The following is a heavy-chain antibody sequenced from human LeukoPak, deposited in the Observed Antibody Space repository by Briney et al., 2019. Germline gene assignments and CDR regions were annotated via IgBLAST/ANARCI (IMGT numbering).Heavy chain of an antibody. CDR1: GYTFTSYG. CDR3: ARGAAAGWFDP. CDR2: IRTYNGNT. Sequence: GASVKVSCKTSGYTFTSYGINWVRQAPGQGLEWMGWIRTYNGNTNYAQKLQGRVTMTTDTSTSTAYMELRSLRSDDTAVYYCARGAAAGWFDPWGQGTLVTVSS. J-gene: IGHJ5*02. D-gene: IGHD6-13*01. V-gene: IGHV1-18*01.